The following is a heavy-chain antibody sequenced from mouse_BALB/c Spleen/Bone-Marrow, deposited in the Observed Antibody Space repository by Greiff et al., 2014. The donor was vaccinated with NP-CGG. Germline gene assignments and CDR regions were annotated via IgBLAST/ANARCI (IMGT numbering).Heavy chain of an antibody. Sequence: QVQLQQSGPGLVAPSQSLSITCTVSGFSLTSYGVHWVRQPPGKGLEWLGVIWAGGSTNYNSALMSRLSISKDNSKSQVFLKMNSLQTDDTARYYCASYGNYFDYWGQGTTLTVSS. CDR1: GFSLTSYG. CDR2: IWAGGST. D-gene: IGHD2-1*01. J-gene: IGHJ2*01. V-gene: IGHV2-9*02. CDR3: ASYGNYFDY.